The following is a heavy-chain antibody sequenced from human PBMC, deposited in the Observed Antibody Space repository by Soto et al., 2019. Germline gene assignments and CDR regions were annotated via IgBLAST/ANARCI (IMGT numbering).Heavy chain of an antibody. CDR2: ISYDGSNK. J-gene: IGHJ4*02. CDR3: AKDGGLRNDFWSGYYPDY. CDR1: GFTFSSYG. D-gene: IGHD3-3*01. V-gene: IGHV3-30*18. Sequence: GGSLRLSCAASGFTFSSYGMHWVRQAPGKGLEWVAVISYDGSNKYYADSVKGRFTISRDNSKNTLYLQMNSLRAEDTAVYYCAKDGGLRNDFWSGYYPDYWGQGTLVTVSS.